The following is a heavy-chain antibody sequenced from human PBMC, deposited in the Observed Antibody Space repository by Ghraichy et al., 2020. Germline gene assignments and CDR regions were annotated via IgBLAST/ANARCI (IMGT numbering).Heavy chain of an antibody. CDR3: ARVLRGYSYGHPLPRLIDCYCMDV. J-gene: IGHJ6*02. CDR2: IYSGGST. CDR1: GFTVRSNS. V-gene: IGHV3-53*01. Sequence: GGSLRLSCAVSGFTVRSNSMSWVRQAPGKGLEWVSVIYSGGSTNYADSVKGRFTISRDNSKNTLYLQMNSLRAEDTAVYYCARVLRGYSYGHPLPRLIDCYCMDVWSQGTTVTASS. D-gene: IGHD5-18*01.